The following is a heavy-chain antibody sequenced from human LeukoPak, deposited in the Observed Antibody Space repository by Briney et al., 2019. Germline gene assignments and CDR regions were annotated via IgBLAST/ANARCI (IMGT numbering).Heavy chain of an antibody. CDR1: GFTFSSYA. Sequence: GGSLRLSCAASGFTFSSYAMHWVRQAPGKGLEWVAVISYDGNNKYYADSLKGRFTIYRDNPENTLYLQMNTLRAEDTAVYYCTKTGGPWDWGQGTLVTVSS. D-gene: IGHD7-27*01. CDR2: ISYDGNNK. CDR3: TKTGGPWD. J-gene: IGHJ4*02. V-gene: IGHV3-30*14.